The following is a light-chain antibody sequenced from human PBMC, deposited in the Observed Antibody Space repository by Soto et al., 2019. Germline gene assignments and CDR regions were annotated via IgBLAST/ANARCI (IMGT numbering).Light chain of an antibody. J-gene: IGKJ1*01. CDR3: QQLNSFPIT. CDR2: AAS. V-gene: IGKV1-9*01. CDR1: QSISSY. Sequence: DIQMTQSTSSLSASVGDRVTITCRASQSISSYLNWYQQKPGRAPKLLIYAASTLQSGVPSRFSGSGSGTEFTLTITSLQPEDFATYYCQQLNSFPITFGQGTKVDIK.